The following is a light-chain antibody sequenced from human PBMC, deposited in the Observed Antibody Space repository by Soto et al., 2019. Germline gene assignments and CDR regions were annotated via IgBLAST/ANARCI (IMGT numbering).Light chain of an antibody. CDR3: QQLNSYPRT. CDR2: AAS. Sequence: DIQLTQSTSFLSASVGDRVTITCRASQGISSYLAWYQQKQGKAPKLLIYAASTLQSGVPSRFSGSGSGTEFTLTISSLQPEDFATYYCQQLNSYPRTFGQGTKVEIK. V-gene: IGKV1-9*01. J-gene: IGKJ1*01. CDR1: QGISSY.